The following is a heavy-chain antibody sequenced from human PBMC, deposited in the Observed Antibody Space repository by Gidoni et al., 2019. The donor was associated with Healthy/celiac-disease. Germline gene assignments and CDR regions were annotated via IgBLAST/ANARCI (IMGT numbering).Heavy chain of an antibody. CDR2: ISGSGGST. Sequence: EVQLLEAGGGFVQPGGSLRLSCTASGFPFSSYAMSWVRQAPGNGLELVSAISGSGGSTYYADSVKGRFTISRDNSKNTLYLQMNSLRAEDTAVYYCAKSSGWYVVGLDYWGQGTLVTVSS. J-gene: IGHJ4*02. D-gene: IGHD6-19*01. V-gene: IGHV3-23*01. CDR1: GFPFSSYA. CDR3: AKSSGWYVVGLDY.